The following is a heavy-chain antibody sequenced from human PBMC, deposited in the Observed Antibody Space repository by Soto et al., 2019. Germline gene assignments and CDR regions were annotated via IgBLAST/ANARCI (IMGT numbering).Heavy chain of an antibody. CDR2: ISGSGGST. Sequence: GGSLRLSCAASGFTFSSYAMSWVRQAPGKGLEWVSAISGSGGSTYYADSVKGRFTISRDNSKNTLYLQMNSLRAEDTAVYYCAKDRELRDDSSGYYFDYWGQGTLVTVSS. CDR1: GFTFSSYA. D-gene: IGHD3-22*01. J-gene: IGHJ4*02. CDR3: AKDRELRDDSSGYYFDY. V-gene: IGHV3-23*01.